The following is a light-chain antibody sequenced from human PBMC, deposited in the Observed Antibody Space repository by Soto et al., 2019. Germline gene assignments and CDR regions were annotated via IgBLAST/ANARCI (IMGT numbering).Light chain of an antibody. CDR3: QNWGTGIQV. V-gene: IGLV4-69*01. Sequence: QPVLTQSPSASASLGASVKLTCTLSSGHSSYAIAWHQQQPEKGPRYLMNLNSDGSHSKGDGIPDRFSGSSSGAERYLTISSLQSEDEADYYCQNWGTGIQVFGGGTKLTVL. CDR1: SGHSSYA. CDR2: LNSDGSH. J-gene: IGLJ2*01.